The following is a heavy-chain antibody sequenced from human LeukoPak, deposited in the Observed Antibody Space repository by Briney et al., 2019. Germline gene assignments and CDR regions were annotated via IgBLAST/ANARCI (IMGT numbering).Heavy chain of an antibody. V-gene: IGHV3-23*01. Sequence: GGPLRLSCAASGFTFSSYAMNWVRQAPGKGLEWVSGISGSGGTTYYADSVQGRFTISRDNSKNTLYVQMNSLRVDDTAIYYCVKDSYYYDNSGYYYVKDHWGQGTLVTVSS. CDR3: VKDSYYYDNSGYYYVKDH. CDR1: GFTFSSYA. CDR2: ISGSGGTT. D-gene: IGHD3-22*01. J-gene: IGHJ4*02.